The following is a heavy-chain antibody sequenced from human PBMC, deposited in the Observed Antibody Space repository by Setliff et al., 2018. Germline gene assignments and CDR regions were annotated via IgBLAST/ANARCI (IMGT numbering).Heavy chain of an antibody. J-gene: IGHJ4*02. Sequence: TSETLSLTCTVSGGSISSYYWSWIRQPAGKGLEWIGHIYHSGSTYYNPSLKSRVTISVDTSKNQFSLKLSSATAADTAVYYCASVRDLELFDYWGQGTLVTVSS. CDR2: IYHSGST. V-gene: IGHV4-59*08. CDR3: ASVRDLELFDY. CDR1: GGSISSYY. D-gene: IGHD1-7*01.